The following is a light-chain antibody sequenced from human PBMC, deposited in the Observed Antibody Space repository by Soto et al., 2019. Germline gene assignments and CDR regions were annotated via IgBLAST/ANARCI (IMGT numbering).Light chain of an antibody. CDR2: AAS. V-gene: IGKV1-9*01. Sequence: LQLTQSPSFLSASVGDRVIITCRASHDISSYLAWYQQKPGEAPKLLIYAASTLQSGVPSRFSGSRSGTEFTLTVSSLQPEDFATYYCQQLNSYPRTFGGGTKVEIK. J-gene: IGKJ4*01. CDR1: HDISSY. CDR3: QQLNSYPRT.